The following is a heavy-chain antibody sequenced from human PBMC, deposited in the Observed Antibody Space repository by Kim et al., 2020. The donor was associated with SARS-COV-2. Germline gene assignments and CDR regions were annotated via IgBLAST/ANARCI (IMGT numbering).Heavy chain of an antibody. D-gene: IGHD3-9*01. CDR2: IIPIVGTA. J-gene: IGHJ4*02. CDR3: ASTRDFDWPLAPVDY. V-gene: IGHV1-69*13. CDR1: GGTFSSYA. Sequence: SVKVSCKASGGTFSSYAISWVRQAPGQGLEWMGGIIPIVGTANYAQKFQGRVTITADESTSTAYMELSSLRSEDTAVYYCASTRDFDWPLAPVDYWGPGTLVTVSS.